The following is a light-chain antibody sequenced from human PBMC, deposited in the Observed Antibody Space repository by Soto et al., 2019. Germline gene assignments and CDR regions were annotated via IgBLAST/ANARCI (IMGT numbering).Light chain of an antibody. Sequence: ERVWTQGPGIWSLSPGERASLSCGAGQSISSSFLAWYQQKPGQAPRLLIYGASSRATGIPDRFSGTGSETNFTLTISRLEPEHFAVYSCQQYDNSPITFGQGTRLEI. J-gene: IGKJ5*01. CDR2: GAS. CDR1: QSISSSF. V-gene: IGKV3-20*01. CDR3: QQYDNSPIT.